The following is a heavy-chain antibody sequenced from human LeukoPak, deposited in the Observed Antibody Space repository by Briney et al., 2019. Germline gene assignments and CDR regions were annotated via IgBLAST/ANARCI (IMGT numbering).Heavy chain of an antibody. V-gene: IGHV4-38-2*02. CDR2: IYHSGST. J-gene: IGHJ4*02. CDR1: GYSISSGYY. D-gene: IGHD6-13*01. CDR3: ARDGGSSSWYAGVDY. Sequence: SETLSLTCTVSGYSISSGYYWGWIRQPPGKGLEWIGSIYHSGSTYYNPSLKSRVTISVDTSKNQFSLKLSSVTAADTAVYYCARDGGSSSWYAGVDYWGQGTLVTVSS.